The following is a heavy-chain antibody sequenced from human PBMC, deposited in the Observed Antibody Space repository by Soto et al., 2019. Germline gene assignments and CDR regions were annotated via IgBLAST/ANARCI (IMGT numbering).Heavy chain of an antibody. Sequence: SVKVSCKASGGTFSSYAISWVRQAPGQGLEWMGGIIPIFGTANYAQKFQGRVTITADKSTSTAYMELSSLRSEDTAVYYCARGVVRYYYGSGSYHNWFDPWGQGTLVTVSS. CDR3: ARGVVRYYYGSGSYHNWFDP. J-gene: IGHJ5*02. CDR1: GGTFSSYA. CDR2: IIPIFGTA. D-gene: IGHD3-10*01. V-gene: IGHV1-69*06.